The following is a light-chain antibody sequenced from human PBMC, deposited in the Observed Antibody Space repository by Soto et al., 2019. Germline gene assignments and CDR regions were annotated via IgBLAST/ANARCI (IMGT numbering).Light chain of an antibody. Sequence: IVLTQSPATLSLSPGERATLSCRASQSVSSSLAWYQQKPGQTPRLLIYDASNRATGIPARFNGSVSGTDFTLTVSSLEPEDFAVYFWQQRSNGPLTFGGGTKVEIK. CDR3: QQRSNGPLT. J-gene: IGKJ4*01. V-gene: IGKV3-11*01. CDR1: QSVSSS. CDR2: DAS.